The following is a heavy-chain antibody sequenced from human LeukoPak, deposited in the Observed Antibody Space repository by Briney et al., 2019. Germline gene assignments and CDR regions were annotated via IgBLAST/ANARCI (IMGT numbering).Heavy chain of an antibody. CDR3: ARESGYGGSATNFDY. V-gene: IGHV4-59*01. Sequence: SETLSLTCTVSGGSIRSYYWSWIRQPPRKGLEWIGYIYYSGSTNYNPSLKSRVTISVDTSKNQFSLKVTSVTAADTAVYYCARESGYGGSATNFDYWGQGTLVTVSS. CDR2: IYYSGST. J-gene: IGHJ4*02. D-gene: IGHD1-26*01. CDR1: GGSIRSYY.